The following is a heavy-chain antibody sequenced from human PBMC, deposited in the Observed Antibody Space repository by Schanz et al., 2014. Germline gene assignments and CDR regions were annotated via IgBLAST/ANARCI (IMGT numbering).Heavy chain of an antibody. CDR2: ISVYTGNK. D-gene: IGHD3-9*01. V-gene: IGHV1-18*01. Sequence: QVQLVQSGAEVKKPGASVRVSCKASGYTFTTYAMSWVRQAPGQGLEWVGWISVYTGNKKYGQKVQGRVTMTADTSTNTAYMELRSLRSDDTAVYYCARDAADFYDILTEEDYWGQGTLVTVSS. CDR1: GYTFTTYA. CDR3: ARDAADFYDILTEEDY. J-gene: IGHJ4*02.